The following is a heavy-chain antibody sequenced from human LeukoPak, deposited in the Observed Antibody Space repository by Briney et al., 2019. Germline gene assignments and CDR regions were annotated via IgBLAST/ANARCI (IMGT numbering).Heavy chain of an antibody. V-gene: IGHV3-30-3*01. CDR1: GLTFSSYA. J-gene: IGHJ4*02. Sequence: GGSLRLSCAASGLTFSSYAMHWVRQAPGKGLEWVAVISYGGSNKYYADSVKGRFTISRDNSKNTLYLQMNSLRAEDTAVYYCARDKKKRYYYDSSGEIDYWGQGTLVTVSS. D-gene: IGHD3-22*01. CDR3: ARDKKKRYYYDSSGEIDY. CDR2: ISYGGSNK.